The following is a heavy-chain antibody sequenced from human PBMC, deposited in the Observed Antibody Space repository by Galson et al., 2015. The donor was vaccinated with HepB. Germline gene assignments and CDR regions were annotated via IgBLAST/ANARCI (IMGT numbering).Heavy chain of an antibody. CDR2: IDPNSGGT. D-gene: IGHD5-18*01. J-gene: IGHJ4*02. Sequence: SVKVSCKASGYTFTGYYMHWVRQAPGQGLEWMGWIDPNSGGTNYAQKFQGRVTMTRDTSISTAYMELSRLRSDDTAVYYCASTDTAMSTFDYWGQGTLVTVSS. CDR1: GYTFTGYY. CDR3: ASTDTAMSTFDY. V-gene: IGHV1-2*02.